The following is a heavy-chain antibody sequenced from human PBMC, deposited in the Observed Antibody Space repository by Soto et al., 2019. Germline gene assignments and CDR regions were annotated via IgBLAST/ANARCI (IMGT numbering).Heavy chain of an antibody. CDR1: GGSISTSNNY. Sequence: PSETLSLTCTVSGGSISTSNNYWGWVRQPPGLGLDCIGNIYDSVTTYYTPSLKSRVTISVDTSKNQSSLKLNSATAADTAGYYCATCVVPASLHTDFDFWGPGTRVTVPQ. D-gene: IGHD2-21*02. V-gene: IGHV4-39*01. CDR2: IYDSVTT. CDR3: ATCVVPASLHTDFDF. J-gene: IGHJ4*02.